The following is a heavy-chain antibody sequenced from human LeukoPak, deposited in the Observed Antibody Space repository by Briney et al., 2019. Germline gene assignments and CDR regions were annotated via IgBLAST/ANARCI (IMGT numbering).Heavy chain of an antibody. V-gene: IGHV3-53*01. J-gene: IGHJ5*02. CDR1: GFTVSSNY. Sequence: GGSLRLSCAASGFTVSSNYMSWVRQAPGKGLEWVSVIYSGGSTYYADSVKGRFTISRDNSKNTLYLQMNSLRAEDTAVYYCARVQGAVTTGNNWFDPWGQGTLVTVSS. CDR2: IYSGGST. CDR3: ARVQGAVTTGNNWFDP. D-gene: IGHD4-17*01.